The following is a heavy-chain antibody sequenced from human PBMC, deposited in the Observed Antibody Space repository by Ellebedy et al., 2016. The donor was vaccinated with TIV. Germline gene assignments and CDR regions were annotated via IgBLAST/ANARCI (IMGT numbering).Heavy chain of an antibody. CDR3: ASGDFDF. J-gene: IGHJ3*01. Sequence: GESLKISCAASRFAVSNNYMHWVRQAPGKGLEWVSVMYSGETTDYADSVKDRFTIFRDNSKNTLYLQMNSLRAEDTAVYYCASGDFDFWGQGTMVTGSS. CDR1: RFAVSNNY. D-gene: IGHD3-10*01. V-gene: IGHV3-66*01. CDR2: MYSGETT.